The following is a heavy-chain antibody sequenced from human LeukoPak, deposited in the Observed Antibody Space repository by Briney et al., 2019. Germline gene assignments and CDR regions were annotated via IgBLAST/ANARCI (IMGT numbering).Heavy chain of an antibody. Sequence: GGSLRLSCAASGFTFSSYGMHWVRQAPGKGLEWVAVISYDGSNKYYADSVKGRFIISRDNSKNTLYLQMNSLRAEDTAAYYCAKDFDYDSSDDYWGQGTLVTVSS. J-gene: IGHJ4*02. CDR1: GFTFSSYG. CDR3: AKDFDYDSSDDY. CDR2: ISYDGSNK. V-gene: IGHV3-30*18. D-gene: IGHD3-22*01.